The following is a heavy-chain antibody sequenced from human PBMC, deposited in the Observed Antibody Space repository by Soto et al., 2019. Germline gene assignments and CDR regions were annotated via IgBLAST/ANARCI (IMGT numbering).Heavy chain of an antibody. D-gene: IGHD3-22*01. J-gene: IGHJ6*02. V-gene: IGHV4-59*01. Sequence: SETLSLTCTVSGGSISSYYWSWIRQPPGKGLEWIGYIYYSGSTNYNPSLKSRVTISVDTSKNQFSLKLSSVTAADTAVYYCARARHDSSGYYPLGVYYYYGMDVWGQGTTVTVSS. CDR1: GGSISSYY. CDR3: ARARHDSSGYYPLGVYYYYGMDV. CDR2: IYYSGST.